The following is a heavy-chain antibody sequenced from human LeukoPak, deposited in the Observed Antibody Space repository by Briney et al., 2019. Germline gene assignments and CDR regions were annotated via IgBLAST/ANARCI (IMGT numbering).Heavy chain of an antibody. J-gene: IGHJ3*02. Sequence: GGSLRLSCAASGFTFDDYGMSWVRQAPGKGLEWVANIKQDGSEKYYVDSVKGRFTISRDNAKNSLYLQMNSLRAEDTAVYYCARDPLAWYYYDSSGPYAFDIWGQGTMVTVSS. CDR2: IKQDGSEK. V-gene: IGHV3-7*01. CDR1: GFTFDDYG. D-gene: IGHD3-22*01. CDR3: ARDPLAWYYYDSSGPYAFDI.